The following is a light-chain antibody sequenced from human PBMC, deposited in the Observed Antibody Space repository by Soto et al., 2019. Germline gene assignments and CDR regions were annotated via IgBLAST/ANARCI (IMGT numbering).Light chain of an antibody. CDR1: QSISDW. CDR3: RPCVYYTQLI. Sequence: DIQMTQSPSTLSASVGDRVTITCRASQSISDWLAWFQQKPGNAPKLLIYKASTLESGVPSRFSGSGSGKEFTLTIDSLQPDDIANYYCRPCVYYTQLIFAGGTKVDI. CDR2: KAS. J-gene: IGKJ4*01. V-gene: IGKV1-5*03.